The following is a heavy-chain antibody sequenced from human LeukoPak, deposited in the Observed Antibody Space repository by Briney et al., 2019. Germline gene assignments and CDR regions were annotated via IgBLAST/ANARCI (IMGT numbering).Heavy chain of an antibody. Sequence: GGSLRLSCAASGFTFSSYSMTWVRQAPGKGLEWISYISSSSSTIYYAGSVKGRFTISRDNDMNSLYLQMNSLRDEDTAVYYCARDVVVDEGSFDYWGQGTLVTVSS. CDR3: ARDVVVDEGSFDY. J-gene: IGHJ4*02. CDR1: GFTFSSYS. CDR2: ISSSSSTI. V-gene: IGHV3-48*02. D-gene: IGHD2-15*01.